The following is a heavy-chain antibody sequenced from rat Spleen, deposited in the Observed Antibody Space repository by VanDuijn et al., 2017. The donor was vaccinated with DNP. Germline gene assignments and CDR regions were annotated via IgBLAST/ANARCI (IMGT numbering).Heavy chain of an antibody. Sequence: EVQLVESGGGLVQPGRSLKLSCAASGFTFSDYYMAWVRQAPTKGLEWVASISYDGGSTYYRDSVKGRFTISRDNAENTVDLQMNSLRSADTATYYCAKDMDYGFAMAAWGQGTSVTVSS. V-gene: IGHV5-20*01. D-gene: IGHD1-11*01. CDR2: ISYDGGST. CDR1: GFTFSDYY. J-gene: IGHJ4*01. CDR3: AKDMDYGFAMAA.